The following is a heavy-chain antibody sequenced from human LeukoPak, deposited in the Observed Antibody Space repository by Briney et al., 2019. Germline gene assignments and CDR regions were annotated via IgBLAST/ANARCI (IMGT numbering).Heavy chain of an antibody. V-gene: IGHV3-74*01. CDR1: GFTFSRYW. CDR2: INSDGSST. Sequence: GGSLRLSCAASGFTFSRYWMHWVRQAPGKGLVWVSRINSDGSSTSYADSVKGRSTISRDNAKSTLYLQMNSLRAEDTAVYYCAAKKAGWYYFNYWGQGTLVTVSS. CDR3: AAKKAGWYYFNY. D-gene: IGHD6-19*01. J-gene: IGHJ4*02.